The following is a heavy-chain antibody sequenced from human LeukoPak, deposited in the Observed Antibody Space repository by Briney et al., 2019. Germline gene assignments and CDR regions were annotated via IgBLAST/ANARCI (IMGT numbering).Heavy chain of an antibody. CDR1: TFXXXD. CDR3: ARVGLSGSYFGAAFDI. CDR2: MNPNSGNT. V-gene: IGHV1-8*01. D-gene: IGHD1-26*01. Sequence: TFXXXDINWVRQAPGQGLEWMGWMNPNSGNTVYAQKFQGRVTMTRNTSISTAYMELSSLRSEDTAVYYCARVGLSGSYFGAAFDIWGQGTMVTVSS. J-gene: IGHJ3*02.